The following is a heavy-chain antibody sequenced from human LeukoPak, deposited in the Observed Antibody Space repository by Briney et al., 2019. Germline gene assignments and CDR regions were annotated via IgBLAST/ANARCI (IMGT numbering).Heavy chain of an antibody. Sequence: GGSLRLSCEASGFTFSSHSMSWVRQAPGKGLQWIAYISSSRTTIYYADSVKGRFTISRDNAKNSLYLQMNNLRAEDTAEYYCASLRHFQMDVWGKGTTVTVSS. J-gene: IGHJ6*04. CDR2: ISSSRTTI. V-gene: IGHV3-48*04. CDR3: ASLRHFQMDV. CDR1: GFTFSSHS.